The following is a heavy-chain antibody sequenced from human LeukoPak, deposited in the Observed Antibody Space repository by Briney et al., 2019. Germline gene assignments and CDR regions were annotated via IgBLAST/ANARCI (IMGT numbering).Heavy chain of an antibody. V-gene: IGHV1-2*06. J-gene: IGHJ4*02. CDR1: GYTFTGYH. Sequence: ASVKVSCKASGYTFTGYHMHWVRQAPGQGPEWMGRINPNSGGTIYAQKFQGRVTMTRDTSISTAYMELSRLRSDDTAVYYCARDPDYTITMVRGSPGDYWGQGTLVTVSS. CDR2: INPNSGGT. D-gene: IGHD3-10*01. CDR3: ARDPDYTITMVRGSPGDY.